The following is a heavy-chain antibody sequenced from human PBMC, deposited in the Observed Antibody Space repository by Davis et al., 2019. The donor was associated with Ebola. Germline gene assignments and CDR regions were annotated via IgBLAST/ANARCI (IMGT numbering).Heavy chain of an antibody. Sequence: GESLKISCAASGFTFSNYWMTWVRQAPGKGLEWVANIKQDGSAKPYVGSVKGRFTISRDNAKNSLYLQMNSLRAEDTAVYYCARVGSFITSDYWGQGTLVTVSS. J-gene: IGHJ4*02. D-gene: IGHD2-2*01. V-gene: IGHV3-7*01. CDR3: ARVGSFITSDY. CDR2: IKQDGSAK. CDR1: GFTFSNYW.